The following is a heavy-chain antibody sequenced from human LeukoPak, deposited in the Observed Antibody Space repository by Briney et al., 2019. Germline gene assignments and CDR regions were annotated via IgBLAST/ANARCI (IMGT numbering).Heavy chain of an antibody. J-gene: IGHJ4*02. V-gene: IGHV4-4*07. D-gene: IGHD3-22*01. CDR3: ARERWYYYDSNGYHDY. CDR2: IYTSGST. CDR1: GGSISSYY. Sequence: SETLSLTCTVSGGSISSYYWSWIRQPAGKGLEWIGRIYTSGSTNYNPSLKSRVTMSVDTSKNQFSLKLSSVTAADTAVYYCARERWYYYDSNGYHDYWGQGTLVTVSS.